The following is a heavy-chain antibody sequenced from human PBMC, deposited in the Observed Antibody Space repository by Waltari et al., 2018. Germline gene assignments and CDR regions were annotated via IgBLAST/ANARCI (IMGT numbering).Heavy chain of an antibody. D-gene: IGHD1-26*01. J-gene: IGHJ4*02. V-gene: IGHV4-39*07. CDR2: IYGSSGST. CDR3: ARRYSGTWTYDY. CDR1: GGYLSSYG. Sequence: VQLQESGPGLVKPSETLSLTCAVSGGYLSSYGWGRIRQSPGKGLEWIGSIYGSSGSTEYNPSLKSRATISRDTSKNQFSLKLSSVTAADTAMYYCARRYSGTWTYDYWGQGLLVTVSS.